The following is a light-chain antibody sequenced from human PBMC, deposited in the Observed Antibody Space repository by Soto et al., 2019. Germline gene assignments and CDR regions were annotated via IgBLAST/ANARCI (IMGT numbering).Light chain of an antibody. CDR3: QQYGSSIT. J-gene: IGKJ4*01. CDR1: QRLLHSNGNIF. Sequence: EIVMTQSPPSLTVTPGEPASISCSSSQRLLHSNGNIFLDWYLQKPGQSPQLLIFDASTRATGIPDRFSGSGSGTDFNLTINRLDPADFAVYYCQQYGSSITFGGGTKVELK. V-gene: IGKV2-28*01. CDR2: DAS.